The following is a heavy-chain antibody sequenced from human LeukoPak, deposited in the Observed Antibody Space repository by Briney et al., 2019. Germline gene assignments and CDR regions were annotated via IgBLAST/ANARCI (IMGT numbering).Heavy chain of an antibody. V-gene: IGHV1-18*01. CDR1: GYTFTSYG. CDR2: ISAYNGNT. CDR3: ARDQVERNWNYLYWFDP. D-gene: IGHD1-7*01. J-gene: IGHJ5*02. Sequence: ASVKVSCKASGYTFTSYGISWVRQAPGQGLEWMGCISAYNGNTNYAQKLQGRVTMTTDTSTSTAYMELRSLRSDDTAVYYCARDQVERNWNYLYWFDPWGQGTLVTVSS.